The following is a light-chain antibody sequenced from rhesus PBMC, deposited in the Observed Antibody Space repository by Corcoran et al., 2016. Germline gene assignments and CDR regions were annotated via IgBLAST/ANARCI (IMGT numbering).Light chain of an antibody. CDR3: LQYSSSPFT. CDR1: QSISSW. V-gene: IGKV1-22*01. Sequence: DIQMTQSPSSLSASVGDTDTITCRASQSISSWLDWYQQKPGKAPKLLIYKASSLQSGVPSRFSGSGSRTDFTLTISSLQPEDFATYYCLQYSSSPFTFGPGTKLDIK. J-gene: IGKJ3*01. CDR2: KAS.